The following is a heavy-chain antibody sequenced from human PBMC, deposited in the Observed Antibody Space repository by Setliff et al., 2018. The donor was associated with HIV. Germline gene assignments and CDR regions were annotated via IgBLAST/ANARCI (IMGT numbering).Heavy chain of an antibody. D-gene: IGHD2-21*01. CDR1: GYSFTAYQ. CDR2: MNPSTGEV. CDR3: ARPSHVYGDNGPLGY. J-gene: IGHJ4*02. V-gene: IGHV1-8*01. Sequence: VKVSCKTFGYSFTAYQINWVRQATGQALEWMAWMNPSTGEVGYAQKFQGRLAMTRDSSANIAYMELRGLRSEDTAIYYCARPSHVYGDNGPLGYWGQGTLVTVSS.